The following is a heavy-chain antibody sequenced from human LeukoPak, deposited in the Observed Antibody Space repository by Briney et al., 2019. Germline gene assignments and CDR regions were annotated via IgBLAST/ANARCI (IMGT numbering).Heavy chain of an antibody. CDR2: ISYDGSNK. CDR3: AKISSFRTGASGSYHY. D-gene: IGHD1-26*01. J-gene: IGHJ4*02. V-gene: IGHV3-30*18. Sequence: GGSLRLSCAASGFTFSSYGMHWVRQAPGKGLEWVAVISYDGSNKYYADSVKGRFTISRDNSKNTLYLQMNSLGAEDTAVYYCAKISSFRTGASGSYHYWGQGTLVTVSS. CDR1: GFTFSSYG.